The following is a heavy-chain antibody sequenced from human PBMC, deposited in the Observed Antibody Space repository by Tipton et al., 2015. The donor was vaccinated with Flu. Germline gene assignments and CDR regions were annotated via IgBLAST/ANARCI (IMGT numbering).Heavy chain of an antibody. CDR1: GCPITTGYY. CDR2: IHYSGNN. Sequence: TLSFTCNVSGCPITTGYYWNWIRQAPGKGLEWIGYIHYSGNNNYNPSLRSRVTMSVDTSKNQSSLKLNSVTTTDTAVYYCARWWSEGNSFDPWGQGTLVTVSS. J-gene: IGHJ5*02. D-gene: IGHD2-15*01. V-gene: IGHV4-61*01. CDR3: ARWWSEGNSFDP.